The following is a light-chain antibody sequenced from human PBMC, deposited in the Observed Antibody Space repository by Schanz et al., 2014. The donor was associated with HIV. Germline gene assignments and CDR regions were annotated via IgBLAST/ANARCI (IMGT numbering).Light chain of an antibody. CDR2: DAS. Sequence: VLTQSPAPLSVSPGARATLSCWASQSVSSHLAWYQQKPGQAPRLLIYDASNRATDIPARFSGSGSGTDVTLTISSLEPEDFAVYYCQQRSKAFGQGTKLEIK. V-gene: IGKV3-11*01. CDR3: QQRSKA. CDR1: QSVSSH. J-gene: IGKJ2*01.